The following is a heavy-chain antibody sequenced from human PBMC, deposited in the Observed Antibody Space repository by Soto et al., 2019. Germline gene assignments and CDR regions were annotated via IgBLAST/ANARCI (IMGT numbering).Heavy chain of an antibody. D-gene: IGHD6-13*01. V-gene: IGHV1-18*01. CDR2: ISAYNGNT. CDR3: ARTSGYSSTDNWFDP. J-gene: IGHJ5*02. CDR1: GYTFTSYG. Sequence: QVQLVQSGAEVKNPGASVKVSCKASGYTFTSYGISWVRQSPGQGLEWMGWISAYNGNTNNAQKFQGRVAVTTDTSTSTAYMELMNLRSDDTAVYSCARTSGYSSTDNWFDPWGQGTLVTVSS.